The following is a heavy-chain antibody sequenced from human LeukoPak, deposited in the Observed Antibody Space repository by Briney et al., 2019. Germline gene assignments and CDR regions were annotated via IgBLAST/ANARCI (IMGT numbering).Heavy chain of an antibody. CDR2: IYYSGST. D-gene: IGHD2-8*01. V-gene: IGHV4-39*07. CDR1: GGSISSSSYY. Sequence: SETLSLTCTVSGGSISSSSYYWGWIRQPPGKGLEWIGSIYYSGSTYYNPSLKSRVTISVDTSKNQFSLKLSSVTAADTAVYYCARGILLMVYAVPLDHYSYYMDVWGKGTTVTISS. J-gene: IGHJ6*03. CDR3: ARGILLMVYAVPLDHYSYYMDV.